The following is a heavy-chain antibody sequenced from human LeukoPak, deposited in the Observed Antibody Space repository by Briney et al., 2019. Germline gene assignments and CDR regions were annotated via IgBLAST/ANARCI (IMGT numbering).Heavy chain of an antibody. CDR3: ARGPTISETGYFDY. CDR2: INHRGDT. CDR1: GGSFSAYY. Sequence: SETLSLTCAVYGGSFSAYYWSWIRQSPGKGLEWIAEINHRGDTNYSPPVKSRVTISVDTSKNQFSLKVRSLTAADTAVYYCARGPTISETGYFDYWGQGTLVTVSS. V-gene: IGHV4-34*01. J-gene: IGHJ4*03. D-gene: IGHD1-1*01.